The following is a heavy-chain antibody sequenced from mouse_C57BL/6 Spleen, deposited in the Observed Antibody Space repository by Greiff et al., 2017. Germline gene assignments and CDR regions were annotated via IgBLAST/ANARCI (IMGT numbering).Heavy chain of an antibody. CDR3: TGGTTGYAMDY. CDR1: GFNIKDDY. D-gene: IGHD1-1*01. V-gene: IGHV14-4*01. Sequence: DVKLQESGAELVRPGASVKLSCTASGFNIKDDYMHWVKQRPEQGLEWIGWIDPENGDTEYASKFQGKATITADTSSNTAYLQLSSLTSEDTAVYYCTGGTTGYAMDYWGQGTSVTVSS. J-gene: IGHJ4*01. CDR2: IDPENGDT.